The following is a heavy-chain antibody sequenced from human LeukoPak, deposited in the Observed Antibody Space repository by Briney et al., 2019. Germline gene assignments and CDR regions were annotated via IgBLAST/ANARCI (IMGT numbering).Heavy chain of an antibody. CDR3: ARDDYPTHPGDY. J-gene: IGHJ4*02. CDR1: GYTFTSYG. Sequence: ASVKVSCKASGYTFTSYGISWVRQAPGEGLEWMGWISAYNGNTNYAQKLQGRVTMTTDTSTSTAYMELRSLRSDDTAVYYCARDDYPTHPGDYWGQGALVTVSS. V-gene: IGHV1-18*04. CDR2: ISAYNGNT. D-gene: IGHD4-11*01.